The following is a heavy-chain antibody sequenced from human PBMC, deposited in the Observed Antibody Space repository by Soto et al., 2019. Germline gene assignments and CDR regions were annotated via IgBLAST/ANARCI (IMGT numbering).Heavy chain of an antibody. CDR1: GVSITPYF. Sequence: QVQLQESGPGLVKPSETLSLTCTVSGVSITPYFWSWIRQPAGKAPEWVGHIYASGRTTYNPSLKSRVTMFVSQTQVSLRITSLTAADTAVYYCARHFDVDPSLDQYYFDLWGRGALVTVSS. CDR3: ARHFDVDPSLDQYYFDL. D-gene: IGHD3-9*01. CDR2: IYASGRT. V-gene: IGHV4-4*07. J-gene: IGHJ2*01.